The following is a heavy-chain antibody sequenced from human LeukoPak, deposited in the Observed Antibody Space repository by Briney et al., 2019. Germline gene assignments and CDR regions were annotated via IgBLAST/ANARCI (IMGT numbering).Heavy chain of an antibody. Sequence: PGGSLRLSCAASGFTFSSYWMHWVRQAPGKGLEWVSGISWNSGSIGYADSVKGRFTISRDNAKNSLYLQMNSLRAEDTALYYCAKDIDSSSWYYFDYWGQGTLVTVSS. V-gene: IGHV3-9*01. J-gene: IGHJ4*02. D-gene: IGHD6-13*01. CDR2: ISWNSGSI. CDR3: AKDIDSSSWYYFDY. CDR1: GFTFSSYW.